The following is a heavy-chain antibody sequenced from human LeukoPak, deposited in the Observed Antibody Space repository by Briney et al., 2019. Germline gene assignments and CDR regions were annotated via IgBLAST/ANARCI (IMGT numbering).Heavy chain of an antibody. J-gene: IGHJ4*02. Sequence: GGSLRLSCAASGFTFSSYAMSWVRQAPGKGLEWVSVIYSGGSTYYADSVKGRFTISRDNSKNTLYLQMNSLRAEDTAVYYCARDIASPFWGQGTLVTVSS. CDR1: GFTFSSYA. D-gene: IGHD3-16*02. V-gene: IGHV3-66*01. CDR3: ARDIASPF. CDR2: IYSGGST.